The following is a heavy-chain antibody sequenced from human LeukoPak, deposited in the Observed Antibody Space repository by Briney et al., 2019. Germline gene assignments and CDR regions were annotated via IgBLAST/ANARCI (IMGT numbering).Heavy chain of an antibody. CDR3: ARDRFSSSWYGDAFDI. Sequence: SETLSLTCTVSGGSISSSSYYWGWIRQPPGKGLEWIGSIYYSGSTYYNPSLKSRVTISVDTSKNQFSLKLSSVTAADTAVYYCARDRFSSSWYGDAFDIWGQGTMVTVSS. CDR2: IYYSGST. D-gene: IGHD6-13*01. V-gene: IGHV4-39*07. J-gene: IGHJ3*02. CDR1: GGSISSSSYY.